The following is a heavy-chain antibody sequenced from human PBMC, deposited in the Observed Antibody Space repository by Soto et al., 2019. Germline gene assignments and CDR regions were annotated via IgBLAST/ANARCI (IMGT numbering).Heavy chain of an antibody. CDR3: ARVRDGYNQRLDY. D-gene: IGHD5-12*01. CDR2: IIPSFGTA. V-gene: IGHV1-69*06. CDR1: GGTFSSYA. Sequence: QVQLVQSGAEVKNPGSSVKVSCKASGGTFSSYAISWVRQAPGQGLEWMGGIIPSFGTANYAQKFEGRVTITADKSTSTAYMALSSLRSEDTAVYYCARVRDGYNQRLDYWCQRTMVTVSS. J-gene: IGHJ4*02.